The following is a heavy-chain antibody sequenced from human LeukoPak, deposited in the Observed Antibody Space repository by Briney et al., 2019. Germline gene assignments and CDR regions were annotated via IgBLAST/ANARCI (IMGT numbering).Heavy chain of an antibody. D-gene: IGHD4-11*01. CDR1: GFAYSHYG. J-gene: IGHJ4*02. CDR3: SRDAERGFDYSNSLKY. V-gene: IGHV3-33*08. Sequence: GGSLRLSCAASGFAYSHYGMHWVRQAPGKGLEWVAVIWSDGTGKYYSVAVKGRFTISRNNSRNTIDLQMDSLRGDDTAVYYCSRDAERGFDYSNSLKYWGQGTLVTVSS. CDR2: IWSDGTGK.